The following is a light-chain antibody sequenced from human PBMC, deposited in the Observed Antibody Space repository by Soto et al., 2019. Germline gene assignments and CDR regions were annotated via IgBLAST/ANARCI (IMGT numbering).Light chain of an antibody. CDR3: QKYNGVPLT. Sequence: ILMTQSPSSLSAFVGDRVTITCRASQDIGNFLAWYQQKPGKVPKLLIYAASTLQSGVPSRFSGSGSGTDFTLTISSLQPEDVATYYCQKYNGVPLTFGPGTKVDI. CDR1: QDIGNF. CDR2: AAS. J-gene: IGKJ3*01. V-gene: IGKV1-27*01.